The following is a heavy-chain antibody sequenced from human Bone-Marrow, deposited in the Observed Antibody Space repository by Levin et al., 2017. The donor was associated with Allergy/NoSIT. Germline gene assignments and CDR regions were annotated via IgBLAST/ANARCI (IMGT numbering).Heavy chain of an antibody. CDR3: ARSDRYCNGGPCYSEVDCFDI. J-gene: IGHJ3*02. V-gene: IGHV4-59*01. CDR2: IHYSGST. D-gene: IGHD2-15*01. Sequence: ESLKISCAVSGGSMNSYYWSWIRQPPGKGLEWIGYIHYSGSTNFNPSLKSRVTMSVHTSQNQFSLKLSSVTAADTAVYHCARSDRYCNGGPCYSEVDCFDIWGLGTMVTVSS. CDR1: GGSMNSYY.